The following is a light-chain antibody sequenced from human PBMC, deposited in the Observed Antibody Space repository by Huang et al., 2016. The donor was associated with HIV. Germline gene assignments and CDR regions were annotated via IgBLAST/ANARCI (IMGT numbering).Light chain of an antibody. Sequence: IVLTQSPATLSLSPGERATLSCRASQTISSNSLAVYQQKPGQAPRLLIYDASTRATGIPDRFSGSGSVTDFTLTISKLGPQDFAVYYCQQYANSLSSTSGQGTKLEIK. CDR2: DAS. CDR3: QQYANSLSST. V-gene: IGKV3-20*01. CDR1: QTISSNS. J-gene: IGKJ2*01.